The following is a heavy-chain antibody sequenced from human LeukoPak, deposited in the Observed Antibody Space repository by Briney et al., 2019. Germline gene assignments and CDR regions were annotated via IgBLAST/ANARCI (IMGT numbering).Heavy chain of an antibody. CDR3: ARVEDYDILTGFDY. J-gene: IGHJ4*02. D-gene: IGHD3-9*01. CDR1: GFTFSSYW. Sequence: WGSLRLSCAASGFTFSSYWMSGVRQAPGKGLEWVANIKQDGREKYYVDSVKGRFTISRDNAKNSLYLQMNSLRAEDTAVYYCARVEDYDILTGFDYWGQGTLVTVSS. V-gene: IGHV3-7*01. CDR2: IKQDGREK.